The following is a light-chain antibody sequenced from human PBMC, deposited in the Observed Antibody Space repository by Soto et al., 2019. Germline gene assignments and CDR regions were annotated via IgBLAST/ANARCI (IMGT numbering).Light chain of an antibody. CDR2: GAS. CDR1: QSVSSSY. V-gene: IGKV3-20*01. Sequence: DIEMTQSPATLSSSPGERATLSCRASQSVSSSYLAWYQQKPGQAPRLLIYGASSRATGIPDRFSGSGSGTDFTLTISRLEPEDFAVYYCQQYSSSPRTFGGGTKVEIK. J-gene: IGKJ4*01. CDR3: QQYSSSPRT.